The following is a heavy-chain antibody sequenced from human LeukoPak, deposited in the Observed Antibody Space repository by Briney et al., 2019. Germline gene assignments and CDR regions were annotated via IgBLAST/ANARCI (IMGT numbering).Heavy chain of an antibody. Sequence: GGSLRLSCAASGFTFSDYYMSWIRQAPGKGLEWVSYISSSGSTIYYADSVKGRFTISRDNAKNSLYLQMNSLRAEDTAVYYCARDFIEEGILTGTHAFDIWGQGTMVTVSS. CDR1: GFTFSDYY. CDR3: ARDFIEEGILTGTHAFDI. J-gene: IGHJ3*02. D-gene: IGHD3-9*01. V-gene: IGHV3-11*01. CDR2: ISSSGSTI.